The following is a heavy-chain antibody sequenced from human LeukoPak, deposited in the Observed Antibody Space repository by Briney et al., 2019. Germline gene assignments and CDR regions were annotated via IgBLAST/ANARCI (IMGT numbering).Heavy chain of an antibody. Sequence: SETLSLTCTVSGGSISSYYWSWIRQPAGKGLEWIGRIYTSGSTNYNPSLKSRVTMSVDTSKNQFSLKLGSVTAADTAVYYCARGGSGWSVTYYYYYMDVWGKGTTVTVSS. CDR1: GGSISSYY. D-gene: IGHD6-19*01. V-gene: IGHV4-4*07. CDR3: ARGGSGWSVTYYYYYMDV. J-gene: IGHJ6*03. CDR2: IYTSGST.